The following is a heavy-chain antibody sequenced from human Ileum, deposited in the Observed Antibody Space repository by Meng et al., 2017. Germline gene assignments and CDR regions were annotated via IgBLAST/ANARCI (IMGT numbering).Heavy chain of an antibody. J-gene: IGHJ4*02. Sequence: QGHRQESGPGLVRPSETLSLICTVSGGSGSRAGYQWGWIRQPPGKGLEWIGYASTNYNPSLKSRVTISLDTSRNQFSLSLSSVTAADTAVYYCARDHMGSLDYWGQGILVTVSS. CDR1: GGSGSRAGYQ. CDR2: AST. D-gene: IGHD1-26*01. CDR3: ARDHMGSLDY. V-gene: IGHV4-61*08.